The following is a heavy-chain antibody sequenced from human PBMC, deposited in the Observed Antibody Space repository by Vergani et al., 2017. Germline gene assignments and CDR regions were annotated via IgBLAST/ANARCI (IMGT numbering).Heavy chain of an antibody. CDR2: ISGSGGNT. Sequence: EVQLLESGGGLVQPGGSLRLSCAASGFTFSSYAMSWVRQAPGKGLEWVSDISGSGGNTYYADSVKGRFTISRDNSKNTLYLQRNSLRAEDTAVYSCAKGTGSWYVDPNYWGQGTLVTVSS. J-gene: IGHJ4*02. D-gene: IGHD6-13*01. CDR1: GFTFSSYA. CDR3: AKGTGSWYVDPNY. V-gene: IGHV3-23*01.